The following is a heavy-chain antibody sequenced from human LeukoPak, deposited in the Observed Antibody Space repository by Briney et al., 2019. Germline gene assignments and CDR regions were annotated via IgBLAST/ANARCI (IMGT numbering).Heavy chain of an antibody. CDR3: ARDLVGYCSSTSCPGAY. Sequence: SVKVSCXASGGTFSSYAISWVRQAPGQGLEWMGGIIPTFGTANYAQKFQGRVTITADESTSTAYMELSSLRSEDTAVYYCARDLVGYCSSTSCPGAYWGQRSLVTVSS. CDR1: GGTFSSYA. D-gene: IGHD2-2*01. CDR2: IIPTFGTA. J-gene: IGHJ4*02. V-gene: IGHV1-69*01.